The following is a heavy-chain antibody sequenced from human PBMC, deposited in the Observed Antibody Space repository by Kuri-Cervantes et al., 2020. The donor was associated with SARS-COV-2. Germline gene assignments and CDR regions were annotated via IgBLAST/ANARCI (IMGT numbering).Heavy chain of an antibody. CDR3: ARGVGAAVAGTLITIYYYYGMDV. D-gene: IGHD6-19*01. V-gene: IGHV4-34*01. CDR1: GGSFSGYY. J-gene: IGHJ6*02. CDR2: INHSGST. Sequence: SETLSLTCAVYGGSFSGYYWSWIRQPPGKGLEWIGEINHSGSTNYNPSLKSRVTISVDTSTNQFSLKLSSVTAADTAVYYCARGVGAAVAGTLITIYYYYGMDVWGQGTTVTVSS.